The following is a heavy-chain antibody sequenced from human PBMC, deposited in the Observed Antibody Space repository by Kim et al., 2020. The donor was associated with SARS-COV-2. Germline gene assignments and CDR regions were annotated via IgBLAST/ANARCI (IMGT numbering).Heavy chain of an antibody. J-gene: IGHJ5*02. Sequence: SETLSHTCTVSGYSISSGYYWGWIRQPPGKGLEWIGSIYHSGSTYYNPSLKSRVTISVDTSKNQFSLKLSSVTAADTAVYYCARDPGLLWFGEDWFDPWG. CDR1: GYSISSGYY. CDR3: ARDPGLLWFGEDWFDP. V-gene: IGHV4-38-2*02. D-gene: IGHD3-10*01. CDR2: IYHSGST.